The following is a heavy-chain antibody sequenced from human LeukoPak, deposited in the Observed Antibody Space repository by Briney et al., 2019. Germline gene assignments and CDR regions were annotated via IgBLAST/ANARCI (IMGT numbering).Heavy chain of an antibody. V-gene: IGHV1-69*04. Sequence: GASVKVSCKASGGTFSSYAISWVRQAPGQGLEWMGRIIPILGIANYAQKFQGRVTITADKSTSTAYMELSSLRSEDTAVYYCASIMIPDDCGGDCGLDYWGQGTLVTVSS. CDR1: GGTFSSYA. J-gene: IGHJ4*02. D-gene: IGHD2-21*02. CDR3: ASIMIPDDCGGDCGLDY. CDR2: IIPILGIA.